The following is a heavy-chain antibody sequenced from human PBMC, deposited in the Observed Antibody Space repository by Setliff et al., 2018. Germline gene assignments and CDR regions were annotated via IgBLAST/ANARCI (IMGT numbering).Heavy chain of an antibody. D-gene: IGHD1-26*01. V-gene: IGHV4-61*09. CDR3: GRHLGPWDPVDF. CDR1: GDSISSRTYY. CDR2: IYTSWST. Sequence: SETLSLTCTVSGDSISSRTYYWSWIRQPAGKGLEWIGHIYTSWSTIYNPSLKSRLTISLDTSKNQFSLNLSSVTAADTAIYYCGRHLGPWDPVDFWGQGTLVTVSS. J-gene: IGHJ4*02.